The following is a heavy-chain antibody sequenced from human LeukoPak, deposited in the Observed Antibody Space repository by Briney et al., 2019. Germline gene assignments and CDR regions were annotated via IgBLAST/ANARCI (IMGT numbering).Heavy chain of an antibody. CDR3: ATSVYSSGWHPFFDY. V-gene: IGHV4-39*02. CDR2: IHYIGST. Sequence: SETLSLTCTVSGDSISNHNYFWAWIRQPQGKGLEWIGSIHYIGSTYFNLSLKSRVTVSVDTSTNHFSLKLTSVTAADTGVYYCATSVYSSGWHPFFDYWGQGAPVIVSS. CDR1: GDSISNHNYF. J-gene: IGHJ4*02. D-gene: IGHD6-19*01.